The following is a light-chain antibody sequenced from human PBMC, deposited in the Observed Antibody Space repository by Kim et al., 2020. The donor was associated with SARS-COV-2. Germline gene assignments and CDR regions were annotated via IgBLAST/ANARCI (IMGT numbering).Light chain of an antibody. CDR2: QDS. CDR3: QAWDSSTVG. V-gene: IGLV3-1*01. J-gene: IGLJ2*01. Sequence: VSPGQTASITCSGDKLGDKYACWYQQKPGQSPVLVIYQDSNRPSGIPERFSGSNSGNTATLTISGTQAMDEADYYCQAWDSSTVGFGGGTQLTVL. CDR1: KLGDKY.